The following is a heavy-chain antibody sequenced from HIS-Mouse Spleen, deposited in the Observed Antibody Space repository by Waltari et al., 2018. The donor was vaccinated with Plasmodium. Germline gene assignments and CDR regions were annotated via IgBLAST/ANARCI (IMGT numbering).Heavy chain of an antibody. CDR1: GYTFTGYY. J-gene: IGHJ1*01. CDR3: ARVLGYKAAAGTFVEYFQH. V-gene: IGHV1-2*02. D-gene: IGHD6-13*01. CDR2: INPKSGCT. Sequence: QVQLVQSGAEVKKPGASVKVSCKASGYTFTGYYMHWVRQAPGQGLEWMGWINPKSGCTKYAQKFQGRVTMTRDTSISTAYMELSRLRSDDTAVYYCARVLGYKAAAGTFVEYFQHWGQGTLVTVSS.